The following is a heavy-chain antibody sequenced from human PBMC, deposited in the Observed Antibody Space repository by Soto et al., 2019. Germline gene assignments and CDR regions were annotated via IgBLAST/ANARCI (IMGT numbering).Heavy chain of an antibody. V-gene: IGHV3-33*05. CDR1: GFTFSNYG. D-gene: IGHD2-8*01. CDR2: IINDGSDE. J-gene: IGHJ3*02. CDR3: ARDDDRSDNGLDM. Sequence: QVQLVESGGGVVQPGRSLRLSCAASGFTFSNYGMHWVRQAPGKGLEWLAVIINDGSDEKYGDSVKGRVTISRDNSKNTLYLQINSLRVEDTAVYYCARDDDRSDNGLDMWGQGTVVTVSS.